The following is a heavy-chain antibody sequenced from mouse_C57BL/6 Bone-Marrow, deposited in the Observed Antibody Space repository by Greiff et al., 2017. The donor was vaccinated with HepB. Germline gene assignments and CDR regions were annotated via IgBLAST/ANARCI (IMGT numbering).Heavy chain of an antibody. D-gene: IGHD2-4*01. V-gene: IGHV2-2*01. CDR2: IWSGGST. CDR1: GFSLTSYG. J-gene: IGHJ4*01. CDR3: ARKTGLRRGYAMDY. Sequence: VHLVESGPGLVQPSQSLSITCTVSGFSLTSYGVHWVRQSPGKGLEWLGVIWSGGSTDYNAAFISRLSISKDNSKSQVVFKMNSLQADDTAIYYCARKTGLRRGYAMDYWGQGTSVTVSS.